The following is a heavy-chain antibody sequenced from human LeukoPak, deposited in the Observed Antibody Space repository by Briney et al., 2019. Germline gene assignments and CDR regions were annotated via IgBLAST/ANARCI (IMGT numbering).Heavy chain of an antibody. Sequence: PSETLSLTCAVYGGSFSGYYWSWIRQPPGKGLEWIGEINHSGSTNYNPSLKSRVTISVDTSKNQFSLKLSSVTAADTAGYYCAGDSGYYYHYMDVWGKGTTVTVSS. CDR3: AGDSGYYYHYMDV. CDR1: GGSFSGYY. V-gene: IGHV4-34*01. CDR2: INHSGST. J-gene: IGHJ6*03.